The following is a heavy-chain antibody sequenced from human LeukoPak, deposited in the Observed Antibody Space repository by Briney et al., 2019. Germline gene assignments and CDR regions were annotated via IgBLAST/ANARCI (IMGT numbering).Heavy chain of an antibody. D-gene: IGHD3-22*01. CDR2: IKQDGSEK. V-gene: IGHV3-7*01. Sequence: GGPLRLSCGASGFTFSSYWMSWVRQAPGKGREWGANIKQDGSEKYYVDSVKGRFTISRDNAKNSLYLQMNSLRAEDTAVYYCARTPNYYDSSGYYLTGFDPWGQGTLVTVSS. CDR1: GFTFSSYW. J-gene: IGHJ5*02. CDR3: ARTPNYYDSSGYYLTGFDP.